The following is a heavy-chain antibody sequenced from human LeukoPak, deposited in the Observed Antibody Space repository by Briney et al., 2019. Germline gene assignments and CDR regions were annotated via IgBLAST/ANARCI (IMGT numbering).Heavy chain of an antibody. J-gene: IGHJ3*02. CDR1: GGSISSYY. Sequence: SETLSLTCTVSGGSISSYYWSWIRQPPGKGLEWIGYIHYSGSTNYNPSLKSRVTISVDTSKNQFSLKLSSVTAADTAVYYCAREDSEDAFDIWGQGTMVTVSS. CDR2: IHYSGST. V-gene: IGHV4-59*01. CDR3: AREDSEDAFDI.